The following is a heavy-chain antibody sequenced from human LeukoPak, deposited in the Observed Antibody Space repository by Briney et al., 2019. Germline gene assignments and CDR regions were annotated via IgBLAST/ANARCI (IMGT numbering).Heavy chain of an antibody. D-gene: IGHD1-26*01. CDR1: GGSFSGYY. J-gene: IGHJ3*02. CDR3: ARKSWEDAFDI. Sequence: SQTLSLTCAVYGGSFSGYYWSWIRQPPGKGLEWIGEINHSGSTNYNPSLKSRVTISVDTSKNQFSLKLSSVTAADTAVYYCARKSWEDAFDIWGQGTMVTVSS. V-gene: IGHV4-34*01. CDR2: INHSGST.